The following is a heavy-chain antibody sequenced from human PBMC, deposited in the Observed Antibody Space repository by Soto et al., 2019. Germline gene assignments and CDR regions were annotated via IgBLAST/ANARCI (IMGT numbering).Heavy chain of an antibody. D-gene: IGHD3-10*01. J-gene: IGHJ6*04. V-gene: IGHV1-8*01. CDR3: ARGRYYYYYYYGMDV. Sequence: ASVKVSWKASGYTFTSYDINWVRQATGQGLEWMGWMNPNSGNTGYAQKFQGRVTMTRNTSISTAYMELSSLRSEDTAVYDCARGRYYYYYYYGMDVRGKGPTVPVS. CDR2: MNPNSGNT. CDR1: GYTFTSYD.